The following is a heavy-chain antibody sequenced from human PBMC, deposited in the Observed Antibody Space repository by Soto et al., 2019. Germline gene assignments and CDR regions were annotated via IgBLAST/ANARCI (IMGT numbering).Heavy chain of an antibody. CDR1: GYTFTSYG. Sequence: ASVKVSCKASGYTFTSYGIIWVRQAPGQGLEWMGWISAYNGNTNYAQKLQGRVTMTTDTSTSTAYMELRSLRSDDTAVYYCARELRPRRTRSYYYYYGMDVWGQGTTVTVSS. CDR2: ISAYNGNT. V-gene: IGHV1-18*01. J-gene: IGHJ6*02. CDR3: ARELRPRRTRSYYYYYGMDV.